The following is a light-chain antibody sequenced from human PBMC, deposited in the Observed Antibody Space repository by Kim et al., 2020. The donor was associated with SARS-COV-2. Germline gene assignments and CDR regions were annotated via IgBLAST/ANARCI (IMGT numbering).Light chain of an antibody. CDR1: QSIYSY. CDR2: KAS. J-gene: IGKJ5*01. CDR3: QQFYTYPIT. Sequence: ASVGDRVTITCRASQSIYSYLAWYQQKPGNVPKILIYKASTLESGVPSRFSGSESGTEFTLTISNLQPDDFATYYCQQFYTYPITFGQGTRLEIK. V-gene: IGKV1-5*03.